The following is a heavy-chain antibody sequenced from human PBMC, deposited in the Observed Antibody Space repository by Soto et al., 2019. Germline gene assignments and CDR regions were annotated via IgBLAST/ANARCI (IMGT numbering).Heavy chain of an antibody. D-gene: IGHD3-10*02. CDR1: GFTFSSYA. Sequence: PRGSLRLSCAASGFTFSSYAMHWVRQAPGKGLEWVADISYGGGNKYYADSVKGRFTISRDNSKNSLYLQMNSLRAEDTAFYYCASVLGCRKRAYCYFGYDVWGQGTTVTVSS. V-gene: IGHV3-30*03. J-gene: IGHJ6*02. CDR3: ASVLGCRKRAYCYFGYDV. CDR2: ISYGGGNK.